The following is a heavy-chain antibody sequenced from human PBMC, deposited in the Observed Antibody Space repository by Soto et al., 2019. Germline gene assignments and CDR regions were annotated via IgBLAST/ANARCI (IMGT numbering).Heavy chain of an antibody. V-gene: IGHV1-18*01. J-gene: IGHJ4*02. CDR2: ISAYNGNT. CDR3: ARDPGIEIFGVVIVFDY. Sequence: QVQLVQSGAEVKKPGASVKVSCKASGYTFSSYGISWVRQAPGQGLEWMGWISAYNGNTNYAQKLQDRVTMTTDTSTSAAYIELRSLKSADTAVYYCARDPGIEIFGVVIVFDYWGQGTLVTVSS. CDR1: GYTFSSYG. D-gene: IGHD3-3*01.